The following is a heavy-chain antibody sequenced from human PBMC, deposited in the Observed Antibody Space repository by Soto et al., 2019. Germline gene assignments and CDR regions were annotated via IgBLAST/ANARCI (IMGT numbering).Heavy chain of an antibody. Sequence: SVKVSCKASGGTFSSYAISWVRQAPGQGLEWMGGIIPIFGTANYAQKFQGRVTITADESTSTAYMELSSLRSEDTAVYYCARGGGVLLYSQGYGMDVWGQGTTVTVSS. CDR3: ARGGGVLLYSQGYGMDV. CDR1: GGTFSSYA. J-gene: IGHJ6*02. D-gene: IGHD3-10*02. V-gene: IGHV1-69*13. CDR2: IIPIFGTA.